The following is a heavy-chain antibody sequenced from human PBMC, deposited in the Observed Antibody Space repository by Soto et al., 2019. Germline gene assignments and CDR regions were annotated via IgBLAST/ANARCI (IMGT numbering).Heavy chain of an antibody. CDR1: GFSLSTSGEG. CDR2: VYWDDDK. J-gene: IGHJ4*02. D-gene: IGHD1-1*01. Sequence: QITLKESGPTLVKPTQTLTLTCTFSGFSLSTSGEGVGWIRQPPGKALEWLALVYWDDDKRYSPSLKSRLTIPXDTSKNQVVLTMTNMDPVDTATYYCVHRRVQIFDFWGQGALVTVSS. CDR3: VHRRVQIFDF. V-gene: IGHV2-5*02.